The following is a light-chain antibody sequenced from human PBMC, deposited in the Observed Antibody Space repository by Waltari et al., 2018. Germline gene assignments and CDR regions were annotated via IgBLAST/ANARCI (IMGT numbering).Light chain of an antibody. CDR1: SLKGHY. CDR2: GN. Sequence: SSELTQDPAVSVALGQTVRITCQGDSLKGHYANWFQQKPGQAPLLVPSGNRRPSGIPDRFSGARSGNTAYLTITGAQAGDEADYYCNSRDSSGAGLVFGAGTKVTVL. V-gene: IGLV3-19*01. J-gene: IGLJ1*01. CDR3: NSRDSSGAGLV.